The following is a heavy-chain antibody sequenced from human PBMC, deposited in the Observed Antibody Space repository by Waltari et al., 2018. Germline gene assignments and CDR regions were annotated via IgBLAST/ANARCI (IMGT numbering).Heavy chain of an antibody. CDR2: ISTDGTKT. D-gene: IGHD1-1*01. V-gene: IGHV3-74*01. J-gene: IGHJ4*02. Sequence: EVQLVESGGDLVQPGGSLRRSCATAGLNFSSDWLHWVRQPSGKGLVWVSRISTDGTKTYYADSVKGRFSISRDNAKNTLYLQMNTLKVEDTATYYCVRNDGSVYGKFDCWGQGTPVTVSS. CDR1: GLNFSSDW. CDR3: VRNDGSVYGKFDC.